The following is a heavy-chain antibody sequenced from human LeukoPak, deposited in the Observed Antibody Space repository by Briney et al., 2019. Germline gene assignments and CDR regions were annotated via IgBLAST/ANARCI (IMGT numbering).Heavy chain of an antibody. Sequence: SETLSLTCTVSGGSISSVSYFWGSIRQPPGKGLEWIGSIYYNGDNYYNPSLKSRVTISVDTSKNQFSLKLGSVTAADTAVYYCASYYASGSYYFDYWGQGTLVTVSS. V-gene: IGHV4-39*01. CDR3: ASYYASGSYYFDY. D-gene: IGHD3-10*01. CDR2: IYYNGDN. J-gene: IGHJ4*02. CDR1: GGSISSVSYF.